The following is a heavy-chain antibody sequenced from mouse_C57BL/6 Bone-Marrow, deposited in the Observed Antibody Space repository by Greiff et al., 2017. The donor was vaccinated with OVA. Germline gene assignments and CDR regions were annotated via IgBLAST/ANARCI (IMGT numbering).Heavy chain of an antibody. D-gene: IGHD2-2*01. CDR2: IYPGSGST. CDR1: GYTFTSYW. V-gene: IGHV1-55*01. Sequence: QVQLQQPGAELVKPGASVKMSCKASGYTFTSYWITWVKQRPGQGLAWIGDIYPGSGSTNYNEQLKSKATLTVDTSSSTAYMQLSSLTSEDSAVYYCARDLLWLRPGYFDNWGQGTTLTVSA. J-gene: IGHJ2*01. CDR3: ARDLLWLRPGYFDN.